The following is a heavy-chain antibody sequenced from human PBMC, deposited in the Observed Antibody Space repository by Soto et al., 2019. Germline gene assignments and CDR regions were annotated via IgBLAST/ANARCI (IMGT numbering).Heavy chain of an antibody. V-gene: IGHV3-9*01. CDR1: GFTFDDYA. Sequence: EVQLVESGGGLVQPGRSLRLSCTASGFTFDDYAMHWVRQAPGKGREWVSGITWNSDNIGYADSVRGRFTISRDNARNSLYLQMNSLRAEDTALYFCGKGLSIAAIDYWGQGTLVTVSS. D-gene: IGHD6-13*01. CDR2: ITWNSDNI. CDR3: GKGLSIAAIDY. J-gene: IGHJ4*02.